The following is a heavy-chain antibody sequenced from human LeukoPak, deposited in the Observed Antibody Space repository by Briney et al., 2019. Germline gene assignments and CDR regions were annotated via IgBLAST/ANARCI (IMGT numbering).Heavy chain of an antibody. CDR2: IYYSGST. CDR3: ARRTASGSYYLDY. D-gene: IGHD1-26*01. V-gene: IGHV4-39*01. J-gene: IGHJ4*02. CDR1: GGSISSSSYY. Sequence: SSETLSLTCTVSGGSISSSSYYWGWIRQPPGKGLEWIGSIYYSGSTYYNPSLKSRVTISVDTSKNQFSLNLSSVTATDTAVNYCARRTASGSYYLDYWGQGPLVTVSS.